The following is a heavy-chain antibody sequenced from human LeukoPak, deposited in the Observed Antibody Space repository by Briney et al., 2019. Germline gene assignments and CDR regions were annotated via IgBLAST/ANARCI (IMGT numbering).Heavy chain of an antibody. D-gene: IGHD4-17*01. CDR3: ARLDYGDAAGCYYGMDV. CDR1: GFTFSSYA. V-gene: IGHV3-30*04. Sequence: GGSLRLSCAASGFTFSSYAMHWVRQAPGKGLEWVAVISYDGSNKYYADSVKGRFTISRDNFKNTLYLRMNSLRAEDTAVYYCARLDYGDAAGCYYGMDVWGQGTTVTVSS. J-gene: IGHJ6*02. CDR2: ISYDGSNK.